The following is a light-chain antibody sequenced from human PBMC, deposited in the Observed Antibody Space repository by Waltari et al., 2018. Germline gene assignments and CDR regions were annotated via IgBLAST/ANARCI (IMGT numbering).Light chain of an antibody. Sequence: QSVLIQPPSASGTPGQRVTISCSGGNSNIAINTVNWYQQLPGTAPKPVIHNDNERPSGVPDRFSGSRSATSASLAISGLQSDDEADYYCAVWDDNLDGPIFGGGTKLTVL. CDR2: NDN. CDR1: NSNIAINT. CDR3: AVWDDNLDGPI. V-gene: IGLV1-44*01. J-gene: IGLJ2*01.